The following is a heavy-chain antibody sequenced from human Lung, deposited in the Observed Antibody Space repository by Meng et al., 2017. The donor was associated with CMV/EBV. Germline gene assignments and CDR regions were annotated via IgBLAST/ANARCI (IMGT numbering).Heavy chain of an antibody. J-gene: IGHJ4*02. D-gene: IGHD2-2*01. Sequence: SETLSLXCTVSGGSINNYYWSWIRQPPGKGLEWIGYIYYSGSTNYNPSLKSRVTISVDTSKNQFSLKLSSVTAVDTAVYFCARIYCSSTSCYNDYWGQGTLVXVSS. V-gene: IGHV4-59*01. CDR3: ARIYCSSTSCYNDY. CDR1: GGSINNYY. CDR2: IYYSGST.